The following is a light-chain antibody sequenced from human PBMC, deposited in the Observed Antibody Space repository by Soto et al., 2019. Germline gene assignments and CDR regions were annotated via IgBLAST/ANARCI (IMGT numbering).Light chain of an antibody. CDR3: QTWGTGTLV. V-gene: IGLV4-69*01. Sequence: QPVLTQSPSASASLGASVKLTCTLSSGHSNYAIAWHQQQPEKGPRYLMKLNSDGSHSKGDGIPDRFSGSSSGAERYLTISSLQSEDEADYYCQTWGTGTLVFGGGTKVTVL. CDR1: SGHSNYA. J-gene: IGLJ2*01. CDR2: LNSDGSH.